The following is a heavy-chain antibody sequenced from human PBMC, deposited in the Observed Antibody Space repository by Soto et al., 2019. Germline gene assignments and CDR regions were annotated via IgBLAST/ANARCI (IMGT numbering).Heavy chain of an antibody. CDR1: GDSVSSNSAA. Sequence: PSQTLSLTCVISGDSVSSNSAAWNWIRQSPSRGLEWLGRTYYRTRWYYDYAVSVRSRITVNPDISKNQFSLQLTSVTPEDMAVYYCAGTTSHYWYYMDVWGKGTTVTVSS. CDR3: AGTTSHYWYYMDV. D-gene: IGHD1-7*01. J-gene: IGHJ6*03. CDR2: TYYRTRWYY. V-gene: IGHV6-1*01.